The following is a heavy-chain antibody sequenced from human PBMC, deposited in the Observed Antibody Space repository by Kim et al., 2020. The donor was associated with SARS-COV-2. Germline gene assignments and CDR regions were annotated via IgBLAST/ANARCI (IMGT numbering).Heavy chain of an antibody. J-gene: IGHJ4*02. D-gene: IGHD4-17*01. CDR1: GYTFTSYT. CDR3: ARDITLTTVTLGY. CDR2: INTNTGNP. V-gene: IGHV7-4-1*02. Sequence: ASVKVSCKASGYTFTSYTMNWVRQAPGQGLEWMGWINTNTGNPTYAQGFTGRFVFSLDTSVSTAYLQISSLKAEDSAVYYCARDITLTTVTLGYWGQGTLVTVSS.